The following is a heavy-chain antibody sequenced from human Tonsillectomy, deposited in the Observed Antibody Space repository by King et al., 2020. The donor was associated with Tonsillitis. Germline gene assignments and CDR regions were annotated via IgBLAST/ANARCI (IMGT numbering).Heavy chain of an antibody. CDR1: GGSFSGYY. CDR2: INHSGST. J-gene: IGHJ4*02. CDR3: AREINRGLDY. Sequence: VQLQQWGAGLLKPSETLSLTCAVYGGSFSGYYWSWIRQPPGKGLEWIGEINHSGSTNYNPSLKSRVTISVDTSKNQFSLKLSSVTAADTAVYYCAREINRGLDYWGQGTLVTVSS. V-gene: IGHV4-34*01. D-gene: IGHD3-16*01.